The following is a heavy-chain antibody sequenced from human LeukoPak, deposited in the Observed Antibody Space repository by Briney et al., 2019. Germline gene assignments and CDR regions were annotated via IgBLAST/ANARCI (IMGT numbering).Heavy chain of an antibody. J-gene: IGHJ5*02. CDR2: IYYSGST. CDR3: ARRANYYYGSVKGRNWFDP. D-gene: IGHD3-10*01. Sequence: SETLSLTCTVSGGSISSSSYYWGWIRQPPGKGLEWIGSIYYSGSTYYNPSLKSRVTISVDTSKNQFSLKLSSVTAADTAVYYCARRANYYYGSVKGRNWFDPWGQGTLVTVSS. CDR1: GGSISSSSYY. V-gene: IGHV4-39*01.